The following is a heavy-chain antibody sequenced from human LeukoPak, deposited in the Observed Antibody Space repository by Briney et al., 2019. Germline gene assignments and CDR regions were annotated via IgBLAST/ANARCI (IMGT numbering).Heavy chain of an antibody. CDR3: ARHPPSGDNSWSSWGQGILVTDPSGMDV. J-gene: IGHJ6*02. CDR2: IYYRGAT. Sequence: KPSETLSLTCLVSGGSISSYYWSWIRQPPGKGLEWICDIYYRGATNYTPSLKSRATISVDTSKNQFSLKLTSVTAADTAVYYCARHPPSGDNSWSSWGQGILVTDPSGMDVWGQGTTVTVSS. D-gene: IGHD6-13*01. CDR1: GGSISSYY. V-gene: IGHV4-59*08.